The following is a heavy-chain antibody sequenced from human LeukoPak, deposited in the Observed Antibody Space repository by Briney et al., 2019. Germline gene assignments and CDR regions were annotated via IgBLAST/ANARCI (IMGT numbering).Heavy chain of an antibody. V-gene: IGHV3-7*01. CDR1: GFTFSSYS. D-gene: IGHD3-10*01. J-gene: IGHJ4*02. Sequence: GGSLRLSCAASGFTFSSYSMTWVRQSPGKGLDWVANIKPDGSETNYLDSVKSRFTISRDNARDSLFLEMNNLRVDDTAVYYCARDGGELWPLDEWGQGILVTVSS. CDR3: ARDGGELWPLDE. CDR2: IKPDGSET.